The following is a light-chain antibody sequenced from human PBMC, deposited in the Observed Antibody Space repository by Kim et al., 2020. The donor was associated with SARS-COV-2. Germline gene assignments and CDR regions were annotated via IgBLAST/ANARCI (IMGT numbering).Light chain of an antibody. CDR2: AAS. V-gene: IGKV1-12*01. CDR1: KGISSW. Sequence: DIQMTQSPSSVSVSVGDRVTITCRASKGISSWLAWYQQKPGKAPKLLIYAASSLQSGVPSRFSGSGSGTDFTLTISSLQPEDFATYYCQQANSFPWTFGQGTKVDIK. CDR3: QQANSFPWT. J-gene: IGKJ1*01.